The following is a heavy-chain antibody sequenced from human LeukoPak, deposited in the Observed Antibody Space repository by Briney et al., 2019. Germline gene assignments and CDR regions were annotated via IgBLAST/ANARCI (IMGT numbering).Heavy chain of an antibody. CDR1: GFTFSSYW. CDR2: IEQDGSEK. J-gene: IGHJ6*02. Sequence: GGSLRLSCAASGFTFSSYWMSWVRQAPGKGLEWVANIEQDGSEKYYVDSVKGRFTISRDNAKNSLYLQMNSLRAEDTAVYYCARAWCELSQPPYYYGMDVWGQGTTVTVSS. D-gene: IGHD2-8*02. V-gene: IGHV3-7*01. CDR3: ARAWCELSQPPYYYGMDV.